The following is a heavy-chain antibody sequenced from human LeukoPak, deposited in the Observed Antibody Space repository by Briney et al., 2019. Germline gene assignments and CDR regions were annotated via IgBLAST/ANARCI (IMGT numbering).Heavy chain of an antibody. Sequence: SEPMPLTCTVSGGSISSHYWSWLRQPPGKGLEWIGYIYYSGSTNYNPSLKSRVTISVDTSKNQFSLKLSSVTAADTAVYYCARGIRDFWSGYFFYYYMDVWGKGTTVTVSS. CDR1: GGSISSHY. CDR3: ARGIRDFWSGYFFYYYMDV. CDR2: IYYSGST. D-gene: IGHD3-3*01. V-gene: IGHV4-59*11. J-gene: IGHJ6*03.